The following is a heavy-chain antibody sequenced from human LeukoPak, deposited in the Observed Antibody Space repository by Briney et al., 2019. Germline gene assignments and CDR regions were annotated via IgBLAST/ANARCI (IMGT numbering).Heavy chain of an antibody. CDR1: GGSISSYY. D-gene: IGHD3-3*01. CDR3: ARGRAIFGVVITYYFDY. Sequence: SVTLSLTCTVSGGSISSYYWSWIRQPPGKGPEWIGYIYYSGSTNYNPSLKSRVTISVDTSKNQFALKLSSVTAADTAVYYCARGRAIFGVVITYYFDYWGQGTLVTVSS. V-gene: IGHV4-59*12. CDR2: IYYSGST. J-gene: IGHJ4*02.